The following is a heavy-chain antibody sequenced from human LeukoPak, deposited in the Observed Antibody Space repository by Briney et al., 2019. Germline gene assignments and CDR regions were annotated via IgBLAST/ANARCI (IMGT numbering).Heavy chain of an antibody. CDR1: GGTFSSYA. J-gene: IGHJ3*02. CDR3: ARDRSFRSDFWSVTDAFDM. CDR2: TSAYNGNT. Sequence: ASVKVSRKASGGTFSSYAISWVRQAPGHGLEWMGWTSAYNGNTKYAQNVQGRVMMTTDTSTSTAYMELRSLRPDDTAVYFCARDRSFRSDFWSVTDAFDMWGPGTMVIVSS. V-gene: IGHV1-18*01. D-gene: IGHD3-3*01.